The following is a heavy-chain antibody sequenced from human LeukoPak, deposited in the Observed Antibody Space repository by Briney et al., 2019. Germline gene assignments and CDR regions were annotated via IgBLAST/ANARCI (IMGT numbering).Heavy chain of an antibody. D-gene: IGHD2-15*01. CDR3: AREEVAATLRWFDP. CDR2: IYYSGST. V-gene: IGHV4-59*01. Sequence: SETLSLTCTVSDGSISSYYWSWIRQPPGKGLEWIGYIYYSGSTNYNPSLKSRVTISVDTSKNQFSLKLSSVTAADTAVYYCAREEVAATLRWFDPWGQGTLVTVSS. CDR1: DGSISSYY. J-gene: IGHJ5*02.